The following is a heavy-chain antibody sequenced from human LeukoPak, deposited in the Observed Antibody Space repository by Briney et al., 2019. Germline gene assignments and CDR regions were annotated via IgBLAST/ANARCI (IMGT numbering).Heavy chain of an antibody. CDR1: GGSVSNSLYY. V-gene: IGHV4-61*01. CDR2: IYYSGST. Sequence: SETLSLTCTVSGGSVSNSLYYWSWIRQPPGKGLEWIGYIYYSGSTNYNPSLKSRVTISVDTSKNQFTLKLSSVTAADTAVYYCARGSGWYRSEVFDYWGQGTLVTVSS. J-gene: IGHJ4*02. CDR3: ARGSGWYRSEVFDY. D-gene: IGHD6-19*01.